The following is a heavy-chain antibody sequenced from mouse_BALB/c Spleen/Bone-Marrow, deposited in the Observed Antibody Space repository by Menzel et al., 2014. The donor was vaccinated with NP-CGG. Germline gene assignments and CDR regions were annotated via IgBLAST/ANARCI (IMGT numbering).Heavy chain of an antibody. CDR3: ARDDYYAMDY. V-gene: IGHV7-3*02. J-gene: IGHJ4*01. CDR2: IRNKANGYTT. CDR1: GFTFTDYY. Sequence: EVQLQQSGGGLVQPGGSLRLSCATSGFTFTDYYMSWVRQPPGKALEWLGFIRNKANGYTTEYSASVKGRFTISRDNSQSILYLLMNTLRAEDSATYYCARDDYYAMDYWGQGTSVTVSS.